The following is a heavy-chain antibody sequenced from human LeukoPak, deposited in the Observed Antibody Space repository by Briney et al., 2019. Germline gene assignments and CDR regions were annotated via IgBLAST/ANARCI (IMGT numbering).Heavy chain of an antibody. D-gene: IGHD3-22*01. CDR3: ARSATYYYDSSGYYYDY. CDR1: GFTFSSYG. Sequence: PGGSLRLSCAASGFTFSSYGMHWVRQAPGKGLEWVAFIRYDGSNKYYADSVKGRFTISRDNAKNSLYLQMNSLRAEDTAVYYCARSATYYYDSSGYYYDYWGQGTLVTVSS. CDR2: IRYDGSNK. J-gene: IGHJ4*02. V-gene: IGHV3-30*02.